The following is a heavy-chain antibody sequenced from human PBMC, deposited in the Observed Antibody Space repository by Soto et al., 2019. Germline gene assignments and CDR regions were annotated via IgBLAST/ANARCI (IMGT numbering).Heavy chain of an antibody. V-gene: IGHV3-23*01. Sequence: GSLRLSCAASGFTFSSYAMSWVRQAPGKGLEWVSAISGSGGSTYYADSVKGRLTISRDNSKNTLYLQMNSLRAEDTAVYYCAKFEDYSNPPRYRGQGTLVTVSS. D-gene: IGHD4-4*01. J-gene: IGHJ4*02. CDR1: GFTFSSYA. CDR2: ISGSGGST. CDR3: AKFEDYSNPPRY.